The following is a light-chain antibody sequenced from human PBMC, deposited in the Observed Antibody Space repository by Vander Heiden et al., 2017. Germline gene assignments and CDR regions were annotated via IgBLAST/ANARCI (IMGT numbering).Light chain of an antibody. J-gene: IGKJ4*01. CDR3: QQYKREFT. Sequence: DIQMTQSPSTLSASVGDRVTITCRASQSISSWLAWYQQKPGKAPKLLIYKASSLERGVPARFSGSGSGTEFTLTISSLQPDDFATYYCQQYKREFTFGGGTKMEIK. V-gene: IGKV1-5*03. CDR1: QSISSW. CDR2: KAS.